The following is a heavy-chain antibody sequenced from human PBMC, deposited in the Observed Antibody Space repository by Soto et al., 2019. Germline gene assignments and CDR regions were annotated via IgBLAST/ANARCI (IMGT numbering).Heavy chain of an antibody. CDR1: GSSFTGDY. CDR3: ARDLPPYDRRRQSAGAFED. V-gene: IGHV4-4*07. J-gene: IGHJ4*02. Sequence: QVQLQESGPGLVRPSETLSLTCSVSGSSFTGDYWSWIRQPAGKGLEWIGRVFGNGAGTPIYNSSLKNRVTMSVDSSTKQFSPKLTSVTAADTAVYFCARDLPPYDRRRQSAGAFEDWGQGILVTVSS. D-gene: IGHD3-22*01. CDR2: VFGNGAGTP.